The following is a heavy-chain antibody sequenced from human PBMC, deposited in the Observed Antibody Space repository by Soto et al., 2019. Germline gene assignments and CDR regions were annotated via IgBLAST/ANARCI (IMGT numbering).Heavy chain of an antibody. Sequence: QIQLLQSGAEVKKPGASVKVTCKASGYTFRNFXXXXXXXXXGQGLEWXXXISAYNANANYAQKFQGRLTMTADTSTSTAYMELRSLRSDDTAVYYCARENSYFDYWGQGTLVTVSS. J-gene: IGHJ4*02. CDR1: GYTFRNFX. V-gene: IGHV1-18*01. CDR3: ARENSYFDY. CDR2: ISAYNANA.